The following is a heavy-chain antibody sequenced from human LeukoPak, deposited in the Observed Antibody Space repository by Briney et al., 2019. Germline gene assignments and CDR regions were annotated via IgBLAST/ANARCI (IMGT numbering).Heavy chain of an antibody. CDR2: ISSSSSYI. J-gene: IGHJ6*02. CDR1: GFTFSSYA. V-gene: IGHV3-21*01. Sequence: PGGSLRLSCAASGFTFSSYAMSWVRQAPGKGLEWVSSISSSSSYIYYADSVKGRFTISRDNAKNSLYLQMNSLRAEDTAVYYCARPPAGFLEWLFGYYGVDVWGQGTTVTVSS. D-gene: IGHD3-3*01. CDR3: ARPPAGFLEWLFGYYGVDV.